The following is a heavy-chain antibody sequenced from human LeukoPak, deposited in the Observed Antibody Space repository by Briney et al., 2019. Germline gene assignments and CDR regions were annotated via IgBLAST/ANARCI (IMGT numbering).Heavy chain of an antibody. Sequence: PSETLSLTCAVYGGSFSGYYWSWIRQPPGKGLEWIGEINHSGSTNYNPSLKSRVTISVDTSKNQFSLKLSSVTAADTAVYYCARGGFDIVVVVAAKKFDYWGQGTLVTVSS. CDR2: INHSGST. D-gene: IGHD2-15*01. J-gene: IGHJ4*02. V-gene: IGHV4-34*01. CDR3: ARGGFDIVVVVAAKKFDY. CDR1: GGSFSGYY.